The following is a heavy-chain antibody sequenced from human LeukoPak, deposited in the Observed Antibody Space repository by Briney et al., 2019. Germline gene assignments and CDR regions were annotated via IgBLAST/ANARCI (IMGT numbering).Heavy chain of an antibody. V-gene: IGHV3-30*18. D-gene: IGHD6-19*01. J-gene: IGHJ4*02. CDR3: AKGLVAVAGIWDYFDY. CDR1: GFTFSSYG. CDR2: ISYDGSNK. Sequence: GGSLRLSCAASGFTFSSYGMHWVRQAPGKGLEWVAVISYDGSNKYYADSVKGRFTISRDNSKNTLYLQMNSLRAEDTAVYYCAKGLVAVAGIWDYFDYWGQGTLVTVSS.